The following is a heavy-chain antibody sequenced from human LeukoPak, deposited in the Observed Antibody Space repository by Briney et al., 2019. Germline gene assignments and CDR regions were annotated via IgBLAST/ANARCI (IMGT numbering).Heavy chain of an antibody. D-gene: IGHD3-10*01. CDR3: ARERYGGSGSYELDY. V-gene: IGHV4-30-4*08. CDR2: IYYSGST. J-gene: IGHJ4*02. Sequence: SETLSLTCTVSGDSISSGDYYWSWIRQPPGKGLEWIGYIYYSGSTYYNPSLKSRVTISIDTSKNQFSLKLSSVTAADTAVYYCARERYGGSGSYELDYWGQGTLVTASS. CDR1: GDSISSGDYY.